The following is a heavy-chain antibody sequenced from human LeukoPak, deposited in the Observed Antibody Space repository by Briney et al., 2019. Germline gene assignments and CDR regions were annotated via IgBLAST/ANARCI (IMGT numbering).Heavy chain of an antibody. CDR1: GFTFRSCA. D-gene: IGHD1-1*01. CDR2: ISGSGGAT. CDR3: TKRGNWNEDDY. J-gene: IGHJ4*02. Sequence: GGSLRLSCAASGFTFRSCAMGWVRQAPGKGLEWVSTISGSGGATYYADSVKGRFTISRDNSKNTLNLQMNSLRAEDTAVYYCTKRGNWNEDDYWGQRTLVTVSS. V-gene: IGHV3-23*01.